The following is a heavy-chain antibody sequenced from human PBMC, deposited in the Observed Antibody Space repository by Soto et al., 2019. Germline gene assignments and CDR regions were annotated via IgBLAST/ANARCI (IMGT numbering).Heavy chain of an antibody. CDR3: TTHHLIAVLTAMQDY. J-gene: IGHJ4*02. D-gene: IGHD2-21*02. Sequence: EVQLVESGGGLVKPGGSLRLSCAASGFSFSNAWMNWVRQAPGKGLEWVGRIKSSTDGGTTDYAAPVKGKFTISRDDSKDTLYMQRNSLKTEDTAVYFCTTHHLIAVLTAMQDYWGQGTRVTVSS. V-gene: IGHV3-15*07. CDR1: GFSFSNAW. CDR2: IKSSTDGGTT.